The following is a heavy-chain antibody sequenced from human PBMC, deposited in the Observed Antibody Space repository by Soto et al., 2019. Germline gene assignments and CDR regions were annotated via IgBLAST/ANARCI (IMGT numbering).Heavy chain of an antibody. D-gene: IGHD2-21*02. CDR3: AREASIVVVTASSPLGY. V-gene: IGHV3-30-3*01. Sequence: GGSLRLSCAASGFTFSSYAMHWVRQAPGKGLEWVAVISYDGSNKYYADSVKGRFTISRDNSKNTLYLQMNSLRAEDTAVYYCAREASIVVVTASSPLGYWGQGTLVTSPQ. CDR2: ISYDGSNK. CDR1: GFTFSSYA. J-gene: IGHJ4*02.